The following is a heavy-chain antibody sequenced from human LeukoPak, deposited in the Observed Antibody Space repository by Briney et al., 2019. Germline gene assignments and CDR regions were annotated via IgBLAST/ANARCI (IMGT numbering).Heavy chain of an antibody. Sequence: PGGSLRLSCSASGFTFSSYAMHWVRQAPGKGLEYVSAISSNGGSTYYADSVKGRFTISRDNSKNTPYLQMSSLRAEDTAVYYCVKELNSYGYGGHSVYWGQGTLVTVSS. D-gene: IGHD5-18*01. V-gene: IGHV3-64D*09. J-gene: IGHJ4*02. CDR1: GFTFSSYA. CDR3: VKELNSYGYGGHSVY. CDR2: ISSNGGST.